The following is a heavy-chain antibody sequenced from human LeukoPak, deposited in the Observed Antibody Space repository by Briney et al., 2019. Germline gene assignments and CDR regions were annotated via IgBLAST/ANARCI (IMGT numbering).Heavy chain of an antibody. V-gene: IGHV4-39*01. CDR1: GGSISSSGDY. CDR3: ARHEYSGSYYGLSWFDP. D-gene: IGHD1-26*01. CDR2: IYYSGST. Sequence: SETLSLTCTVSGGSISSSGDYWGWIRQPPGKGLEWIASIYYSGSTYCNPSLKSRVTISVDTSKNQLSLKLSSLTAADTAVYYCARHEYSGSYYGLSWFDPWGQGTLVTVSS. J-gene: IGHJ5*02.